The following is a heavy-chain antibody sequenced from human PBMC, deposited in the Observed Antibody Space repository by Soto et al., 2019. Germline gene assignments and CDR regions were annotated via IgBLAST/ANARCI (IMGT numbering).Heavy chain of an antibody. J-gene: IGHJ4*02. CDR1: GGSISSGGYY. CDR3: AREGSSHPDIDY. Sequence: SETLSLTCTASGGSISSGGYYWSWIRQHPGKGLEWIGYIYYSGSTYYNPSLKSRVTISVDTSKNQFSLKLSSVTAADTAVYCCAREGSSHPDIDYWGQGTLVTVSS. V-gene: IGHV4-31*03. D-gene: IGHD1-26*01. CDR2: IYYSGST.